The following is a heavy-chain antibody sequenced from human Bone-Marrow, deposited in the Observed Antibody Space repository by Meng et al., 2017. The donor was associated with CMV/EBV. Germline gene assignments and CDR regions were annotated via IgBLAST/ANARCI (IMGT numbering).Heavy chain of an antibody. CDR2: IRSVPYGATT. V-gene: IGHV3-49*04. CDR1: GFTFSSYW. Sequence: GGSLRLSCAASGFTFSSYWMSWVRQAPGKGLEWVGFIRSVPYGATTEYGASVKGRFTISRDDSKSIAYLQMNSLKTEDTAVYYCSVDIGDYWGQGTLVTVSS. J-gene: IGHJ4*02. D-gene: IGHD2-2*03. CDR3: SVDIGDY.